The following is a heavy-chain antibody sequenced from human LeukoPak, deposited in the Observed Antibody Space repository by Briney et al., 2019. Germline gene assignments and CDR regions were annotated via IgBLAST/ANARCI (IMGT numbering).Heavy chain of an antibody. Sequence: GGSLRLSCAASGFTFTHSYMSWIRQAPGKGLECVSYITSSSTYTNYADSVKGRFIISRDNAKDSLFLQMGSLRAEDTAVYYCARVRGYSFGRPTGYFDYWGQGTLVTVSS. CDR2: ITSSSTYT. J-gene: IGHJ4*02. CDR1: GFTFTHSY. CDR3: ARVRGYSFGRPTGYFDY. D-gene: IGHD5-18*01. V-gene: IGHV3-11*05.